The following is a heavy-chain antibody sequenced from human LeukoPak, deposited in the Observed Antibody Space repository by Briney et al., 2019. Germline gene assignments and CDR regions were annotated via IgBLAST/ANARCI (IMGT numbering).Heavy chain of an antibody. CDR1: GSSVSSGPYY. CDR2: TRYSGST. Sequence: SETLSLTCTVSGSSVSSGPYYWSWIRQSPGKGLEWIAYTRYSGSTNYNPSLKSRLTISLDTSKNQLSLKLSSVTAADTAVYYCARTWDYWGQGTLVTVSS. J-gene: IGHJ4*02. CDR3: ARTWDY. V-gene: IGHV4-61*01.